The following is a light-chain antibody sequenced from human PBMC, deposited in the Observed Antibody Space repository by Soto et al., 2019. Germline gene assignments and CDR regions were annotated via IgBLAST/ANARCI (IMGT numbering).Light chain of an antibody. CDR2: STS. V-gene: IGLV8-61*01. J-gene: IGLJ3*02. CDR1: SGSVSTNYF. CDR3: VLYMGSGIWV. Sequence: QTVVTQEPSFSVSPGGTVTLTCGLTSGSVSTNYFPSWYQQTPGQAPRTLIYSTSTRSSGVPDRFSGSILGNKAALTITGAQADDDSVYYCVLYMGSGIWVFGGGTKLTVL.